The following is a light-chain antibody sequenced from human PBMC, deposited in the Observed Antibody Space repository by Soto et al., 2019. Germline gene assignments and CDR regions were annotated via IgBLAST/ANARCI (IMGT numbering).Light chain of an antibody. V-gene: IGLV8-61*01. CDR2: STN. CDR1: SGSVSASYY. J-gene: IGLJ3*02. Sequence: QAVVTQEPSFSVSPGGTVTLTCGLSSGSVSASYYPSWYQQTPGRSPRTLIYSTNTRSSGVPDRFSGSILGNRAALTISGAQADDESDYYCVLYLGSGFWVFGGGTKLTVL. CDR3: VLYLGSGFWV.